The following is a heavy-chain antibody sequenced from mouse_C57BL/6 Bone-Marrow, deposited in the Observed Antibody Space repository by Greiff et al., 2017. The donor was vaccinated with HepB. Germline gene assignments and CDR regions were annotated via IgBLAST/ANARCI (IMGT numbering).Heavy chain of an antibody. D-gene: IGHD2-1*01. Sequence: EVKLVESGGGLVKPGGSLKLSCAASGFTFSSYAMSWVRQTPEKRLEWVATISVGGSYTYYPDNVKGRFTISRDNAKNNLYLQMSHLKSEDTAMYYCARIYYGNYDFDYWGQGTTLTVSS. CDR3: ARIYYGNYDFDY. V-gene: IGHV5-4*03. CDR1: GFTFSSYA. CDR2: ISVGGSYT. J-gene: IGHJ2*01.